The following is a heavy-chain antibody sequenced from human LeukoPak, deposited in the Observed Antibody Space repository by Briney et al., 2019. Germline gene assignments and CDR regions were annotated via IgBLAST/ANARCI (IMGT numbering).Heavy chain of an antibody. Sequence: PSETLSLICTVSGGSISSYYWSWIRQPPGKGLEWIGEINHSGSTNYNPSLKSRVTISVDTSKNQFSLKLSSVTAADTAVYYCARWSGYTSYWGQGTLVTVSS. CDR1: GGSISSYY. V-gene: IGHV4-34*01. CDR3: ARWSGYTSY. D-gene: IGHD3-3*01. CDR2: INHSGST. J-gene: IGHJ4*02.